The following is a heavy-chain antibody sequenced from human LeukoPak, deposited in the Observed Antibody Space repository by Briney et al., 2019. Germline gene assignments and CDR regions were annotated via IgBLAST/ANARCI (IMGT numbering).Heavy chain of an antibody. CDR3: ARPRDWSAGSWFDP. CDR2: IFYRGAT. D-gene: IGHD3/OR15-3a*01. J-gene: IGHJ5*02. CDR1: GGFISSYY. V-gene: IGHV4-59*01. Sequence: AETLSLTCIVSGGFISSYYWNWIRQPPGKGLEWIGNIFYRGATNYNPSLKSRVTMSVDTSKNQFSLKLYSVTAADTAMYYCARPRDWSAGSWFDPWGQGILVTVSS.